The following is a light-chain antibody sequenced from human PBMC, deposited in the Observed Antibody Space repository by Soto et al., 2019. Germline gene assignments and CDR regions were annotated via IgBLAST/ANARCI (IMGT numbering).Light chain of an antibody. CDR3: SSYTSSSTL. V-gene: IGLV2-14*01. Sequence: QSALAQPASVSGSPGQSITISCTGTSSDVGGYNYVSWYQQHPGKAPKLMIYAVTDRPSGVSSRFSGSKSGNTASVTISGLQAEDEADYYCSSYTSSSTLFGTGTKVTVL. J-gene: IGLJ1*01. CDR1: SSDVGGYNY. CDR2: AVT.